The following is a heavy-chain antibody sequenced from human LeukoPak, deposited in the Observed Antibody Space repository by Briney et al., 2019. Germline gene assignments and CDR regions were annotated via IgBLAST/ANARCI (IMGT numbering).Heavy chain of an antibody. V-gene: IGHV4-38-2*02. CDR2: VHRSGTA. CDR1: GYSISSGYY. J-gene: IGHJ5*01. Sequence: PSETLSLTCGVSGYSISSGYYWGWIRQPPGKGLEWIGCVHRSGTAYYNPSLDSRVSISVDTSKNHFSLKLTSMTATDTAVYFCAREGDGYNFGSWGQGTLVTVSS. CDR3: AREGDGYNFGS. D-gene: IGHD5-24*01.